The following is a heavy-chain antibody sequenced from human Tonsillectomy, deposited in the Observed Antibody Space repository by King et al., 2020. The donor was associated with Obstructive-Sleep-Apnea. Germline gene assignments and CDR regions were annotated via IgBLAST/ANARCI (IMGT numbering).Heavy chain of an antibody. CDR3: ARDSEWELLFVYYYYYGMDV. CDR2: ISYDGTNK. CDR1: GFTFSSYA. D-gene: IGHD1-26*01. V-gene: IGHV3-30*04. Sequence: VQLVESGGGVVQPGRSLRLSCAASGFTFSSYAMHCVRQAPGKGLEWVAVISYDGTNKYYADSVKGRFTISRDNSKNTLYLQMNSLRAEDTAVYYCARDSEWELLFVYYYYYGMDVWGQGTTVTVSS. J-gene: IGHJ6*02.